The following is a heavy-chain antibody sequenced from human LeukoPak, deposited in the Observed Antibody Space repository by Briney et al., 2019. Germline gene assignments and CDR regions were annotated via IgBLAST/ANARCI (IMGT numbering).Heavy chain of an antibody. CDR1: GGSISSYY. CDR3: ATVHPRYSSGWYY. CDR2: IYYSGST. J-gene: IGHJ4*02. V-gene: IGHV4-59*01. Sequence: SETLSLTCTVSGGSISSYYWSWIRQPPGKGLEWIGYIYYSGSTNYNPSLKSRVTISVDTSKNQFSLKLSSVTAADTAVYYCATVHPRYSSGWYYWGQGTLVTVSS. D-gene: IGHD6-19*01.